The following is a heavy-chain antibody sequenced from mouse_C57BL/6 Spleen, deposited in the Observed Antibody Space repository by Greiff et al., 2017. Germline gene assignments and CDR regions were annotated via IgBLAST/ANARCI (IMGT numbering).Heavy chain of an antibody. Sequence: VHLVESGAELVKPGASVTISCKASGYAFSSYWMNWVKPRPGKGLEWIGQIYPGDGDTNYNGKFKGKATLTADKSSSTADMQLSSLTSEDSAVYFCAKSSSYYAMDYWGQGTSVTVST. CDR1: GYAFSSYW. CDR3: AKSSSYYAMDY. CDR2: IYPGDGDT. D-gene: IGHD1-3*01. J-gene: IGHJ4*01. V-gene: IGHV1-80*01.